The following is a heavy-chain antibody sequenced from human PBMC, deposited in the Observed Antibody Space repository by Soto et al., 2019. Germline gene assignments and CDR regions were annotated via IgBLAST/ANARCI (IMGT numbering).Heavy chain of an antibody. V-gene: IGHV4-59*01. Sequence: SETLSLTCTVSGGSIGSYYWSWIRQPPGKGLEWIGYIYESGSTNSNPSLQSRVTISVDTSKNQFYLNLSPVTAADTATYYCARARVTLVREIIKYNMDIWGQGTTVTVSS. CDR1: GGSIGSYY. CDR3: ARARVTLVREIIKYNMDI. D-gene: IGHD3-10*01. J-gene: IGHJ6*02. CDR2: IYESGST.